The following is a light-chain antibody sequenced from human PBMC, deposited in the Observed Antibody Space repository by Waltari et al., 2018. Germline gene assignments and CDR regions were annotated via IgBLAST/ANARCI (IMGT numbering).Light chain of an antibody. V-gene: IGKV3-20*01. CDR2: GAS. CDR1: PGVSRA. J-gene: IGKJ1*01. CDR3: QHYVRLPAT. Sequence: EIVLTQSPGSLSSSPGERVTLSCRASPGVSRALAWDQQKPSQATRLLIFGASNRATGIPDRFSGSGSETDFSLTISRLEPEDFAVYYCQHYVRLPATFGRGTKVEIK.